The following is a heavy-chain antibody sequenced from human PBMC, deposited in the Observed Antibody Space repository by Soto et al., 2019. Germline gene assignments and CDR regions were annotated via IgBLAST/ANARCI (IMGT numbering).Heavy chain of an antibody. CDR1: GGYISSSGYY. J-gene: IGHJ4*02. CDR3: ERLSEKWLVDY. D-gene: IGHD6-19*01. V-gene: IGHV4-39*01. CDR2: IYYSGST. Sequence: QLQLQESGPGLVKPSETLSLTCTVSGGYISSSGYYSGWISQPPGKGLERIGRIYYSGSTYYNPSLKSRVTLSVDTSKNQFSLKLSSVTAADTAVYYCERLSEKWLVDYWGQRTMVTVSS.